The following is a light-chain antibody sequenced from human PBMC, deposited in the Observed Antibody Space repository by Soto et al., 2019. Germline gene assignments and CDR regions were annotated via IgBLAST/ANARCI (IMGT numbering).Light chain of an antibody. J-gene: IGLJ2*01. V-gene: IGLV3-21*04. CDR2: YDS. CDR1: NIGSKS. Sequence: SYELTQPPSVSLAPGKTARITCGGNNIGSKSVHWYQQKPGQAPVLVIYYDSDRPSGIPERFSGSNSGNTATLTISRVEAGDEADYYCQVWDSSSAYVVFGGGTKVTVL. CDR3: QVWDSSSAYVV.